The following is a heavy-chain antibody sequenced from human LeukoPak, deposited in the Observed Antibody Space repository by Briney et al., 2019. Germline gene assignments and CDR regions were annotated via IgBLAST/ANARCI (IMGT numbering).Heavy chain of an antibody. V-gene: IGHV3-30*03. CDR1: GFSFRSYG. Sequence: GGSLRLSCAASGFSFRSYGMHWVRQAPGKGLEWVAVISYDGSNKYYADSVKGRFTISRDNSKNTLFLQMNSLRGEDTAVYYCAREWVLGYYDFWSGYPSGMAYWFDPWGQGTLVTVSS. CDR3: AREWVLGYYDFWSGYPSGMAYWFDP. J-gene: IGHJ5*02. CDR2: ISYDGSNK. D-gene: IGHD3-3*01.